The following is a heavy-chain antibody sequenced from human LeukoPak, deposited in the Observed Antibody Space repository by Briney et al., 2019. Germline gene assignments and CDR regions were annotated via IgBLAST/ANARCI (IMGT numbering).Heavy chain of an antibody. Sequence: GGPLRLSCAASGFTFSSYSMNWVRQAPGKGLEWVSYISSSSSTTYYADSVKGRFTISRDNAKNSLYLQMNSLRAEDTAVYYCARDRGLFGEPDAFDIWGQGTMVTVSS. V-gene: IGHV3-48*04. CDR1: GFTFSSYS. CDR2: ISSSSSTT. D-gene: IGHD3-10*02. CDR3: ARDRGLFGEPDAFDI. J-gene: IGHJ3*02.